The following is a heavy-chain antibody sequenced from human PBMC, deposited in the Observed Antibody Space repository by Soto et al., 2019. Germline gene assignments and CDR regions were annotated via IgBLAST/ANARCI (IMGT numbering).Heavy chain of an antibody. J-gene: IGHJ5*02. CDR2: INPKTGAT. CDR3: AKTYDGSGQPSHWFGP. D-gene: IGHD3-22*01. V-gene: IGHV1-2*02. CDR1: GYTFTGYY. Sequence: ASVKVSCKASGYTFTGYYIHWVRQAPGQGLEWVGWINPKTGATNFAQRFQGRVTMTRDTSITTAYMDLSSLTSDDTATYYCAKTYDGSGQPSHWFGPWGQGTPFTVSS.